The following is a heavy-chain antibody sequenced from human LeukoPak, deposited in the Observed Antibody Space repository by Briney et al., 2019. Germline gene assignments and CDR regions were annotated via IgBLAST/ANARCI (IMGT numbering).Heavy chain of an antibody. CDR2: INPNSGGT. J-gene: IGHJ5*02. CDR3: ASDQAGSVNSFDL. Sequence: ASVKASCKASGDTFTAYYIHWVRQAPGQGLEWMGRINPNSGGTDYAQNLRGRVTFTRATSISTAYMDLTRLRSDDTAVYYCASDQAGSVNSFDLWGQGTLVTVSS. CDR1: GDTFTAYY. V-gene: IGHV1-2*06.